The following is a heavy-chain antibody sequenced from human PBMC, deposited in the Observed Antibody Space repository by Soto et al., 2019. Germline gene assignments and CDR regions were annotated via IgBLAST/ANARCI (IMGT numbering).Heavy chain of an antibody. V-gene: IGHV4-4*02. J-gene: IGHJ5*02. CDR2: IYHSGGT. CDR3: ARYLDWFDP. D-gene: IGHD3-16*01. Sequence: RWVRQPPGKGLEWIGEIYHSGGTNYNPSLKSRVTISVDKSKNQFSLKLSSVTAADTAVYYCARYLDWFDPWGQGTLVTVS.